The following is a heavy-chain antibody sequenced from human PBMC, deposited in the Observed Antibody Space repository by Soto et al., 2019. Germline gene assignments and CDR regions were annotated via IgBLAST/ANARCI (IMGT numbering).Heavy chain of an antibody. Sequence: ASVQVSCKASGYTFTSYYMHWVRQAPGQGLEWMGIINPSGGSTSYAQKFQGRVTMTRDTSTSTVYMELSSLRSEDTAVYYCARDLILDGLGPRPLYYYYGMDVWGQGTTVTVSS. CDR3: ARDLILDGLGPRPLYYYYGMDV. CDR2: INPSGGST. V-gene: IGHV1-46*01. J-gene: IGHJ6*02. D-gene: IGHD6-6*01. CDR1: GYTFTSYY.